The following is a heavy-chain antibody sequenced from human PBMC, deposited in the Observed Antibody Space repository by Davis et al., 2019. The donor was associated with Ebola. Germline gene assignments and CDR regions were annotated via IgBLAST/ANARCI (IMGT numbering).Heavy chain of an antibody. J-gene: IGHJ4*02. CDR3: ARDDPPQGIRYFDS. Sequence: ASVKVSCKASGGTFTSYTFRWVRQAPGQGLEWMGWISAYNGNTNYAQKFQGRVTMTTDTSTNTAYMELRSLRSNDTAVYYCARDDPPQGIRYFDSWGQGTQVSVSS. V-gene: IGHV1-18*01. CDR1: GGTFTSYT. D-gene: IGHD3-9*01. CDR2: ISAYNGNT.